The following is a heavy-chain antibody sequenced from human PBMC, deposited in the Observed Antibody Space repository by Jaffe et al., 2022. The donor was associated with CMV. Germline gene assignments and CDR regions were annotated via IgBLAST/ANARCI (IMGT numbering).Heavy chain of an antibody. J-gene: IGHJ4*02. Sequence: QVQLVQSGAEVKKPGASVKVSCKASGYTFTGYYMHWVRQAPGQGLEWMGWINPNSGGTNYAQKFQGRVTMTRDTSISTAYMELSRLRSDDTAVYYCARVKMAGGPAGKSWHLVYWGQGTLVTVSS. CDR3: ARVKMAGGPAGKSWHLVY. V-gene: IGHV1-2*02. D-gene: IGHD3-10*01. CDR1: GYTFTGYY. CDR2: INPNSGGT.